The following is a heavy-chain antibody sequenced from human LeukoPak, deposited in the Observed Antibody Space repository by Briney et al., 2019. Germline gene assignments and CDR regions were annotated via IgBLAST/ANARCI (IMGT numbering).Heavy chain of an antibody. Sequence: ASVKVSCKASGYTFTSYDINWVRQATGQGLEWMGWMNPNSGNTGYAQKFQGRVTMTRSTSISTAYMELSSLRSEDTAVYYCARSDSNYEANWFDPWGQGTLVTVSS. CDR3: ARSDSNYEANWFDP. CDR2: MNPNSGNT. D-gene: IGHD4-11*01. V-gene: IGHV1-8*01. CDR1: GYTFTSYD. J-gene: IGHJ5*02.